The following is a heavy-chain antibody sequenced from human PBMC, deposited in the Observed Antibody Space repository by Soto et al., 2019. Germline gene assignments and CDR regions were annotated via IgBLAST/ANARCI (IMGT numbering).Heavy chain of an antibody. D-gene: IGHD3-16*01. CDR2: FDPEDGET. V-gene: IGHV1-24*01. CDR3: ATGLEDYDPGGYYFDY. Sequence: ASVKVSCKVSGYTLTELSMHWVRQAPGKGLEWMGGFDPEDGETIYAQKFQGRVTMTEDTSTDTAYMELSSLRSEDTAVYYCATGLEDYDPGGYYFDYWGQGTLVTVSS. CDR1: GYTLTELS. J-gene: IGHJ4*02.